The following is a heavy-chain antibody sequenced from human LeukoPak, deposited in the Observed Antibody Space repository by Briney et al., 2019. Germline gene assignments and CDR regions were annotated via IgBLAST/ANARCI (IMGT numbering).Heavy chain of an antibody. V-gene: IGHV4-34*01. Sequence: PSETLSLTCAVYGGSFSGYYWSWIRQPPGKGLEWIGEINHSGSTNYNPSLKSRVTISVDTSKNQFSLKLSSVTPEDTAVYYCARVLGRLANGGFIEWLRLDWFGPWGQGTLVTVSS. CDR2: INHSGST. CDR3: ARVLGRLANGGFIEWLRLDWFGP. J-gene: IGHJ5*02. D-gene: IGHD5-12*01. CDR1: GGSFSGYY.